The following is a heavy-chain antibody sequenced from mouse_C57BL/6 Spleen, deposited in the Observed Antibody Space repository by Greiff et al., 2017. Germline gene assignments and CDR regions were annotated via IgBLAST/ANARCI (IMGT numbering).Heavy chain of an antibody. CDR2: INPNNGGT. Sequence: EVQLQQSGPELVKPGASVKMSCKASGYTFTDYNMHWVKQSHGKSLEWIGYINPNNGGTSYNQKFKGKATLTVNKSSSTAYMELRSLTSEDSAVYYCARENYGISWFAYWGQGTLVTVSA. V-gene: IGHV1-22*01. D-gene: IGHD2-1*01. CDR1: GYTFTDYN. CDR3: ARENYGISWFAY. J-gene: IGHJ3*01.